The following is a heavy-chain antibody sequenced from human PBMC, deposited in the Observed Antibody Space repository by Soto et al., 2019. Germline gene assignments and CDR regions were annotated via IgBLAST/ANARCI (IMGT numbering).Heavy chain of an antibody. CDR3: AKGFYYYDSSGYYSGFDY. D-gene: IGHD3-22*01. Sequence: EVQLLESGGGLVQPGGSLRLSCAASGFTFSSYAMSWVRQAPGKGLEWVSAISGSGGSTYYADSVKGRFTISRDNSKNTLYLQMNSLRAEDTALYFCAKGFYYYDSSGYYSGFDYWGQGTLVTVSS. CDR1: GFTFSSYA. CDR2: ISGSGGST. V-gene: IGHV3-23*01. J-gene: IGHJ4*02.